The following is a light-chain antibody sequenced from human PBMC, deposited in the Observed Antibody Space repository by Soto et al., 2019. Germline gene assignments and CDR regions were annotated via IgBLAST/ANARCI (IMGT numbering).Light chain of an antibody. V-gene: IGKV3-11*01. J-gene: IGKJ4*01. Sequence: EIVLTQSPATLSLSPGERATLSWRASQSVSTALAWYQQKPGQAPRLLIYDASIRATGIPARFSGSGSGTDFTLPLSSLQPDDFAVYYCQQRSDWLTFGGGTKVEIK. CDR3: QQRSDWLT. CDR2: DAS. CDR1: QSVSTA.